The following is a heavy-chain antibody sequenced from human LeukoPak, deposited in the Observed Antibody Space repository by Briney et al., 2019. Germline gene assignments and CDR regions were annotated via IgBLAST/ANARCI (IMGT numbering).Heavy chain of an antibody. CDR1: GFTFSSYA. D-gene: IGHD5/OR15-5a*01. CDR2: ISYDGSNK. V-gene: IGHV3-30*04. J-gene: IGHJ5*02. Sequence: GRSLRLSCAASGFTFSSYAMHWVRQAPGKGLEWVAVISYDGSNKYYADSVKGRFTISRDNSKNSLYVQMNSLRVEDTAIYYCCVYKAANWFDPWGQGTLVTVSS. CDR3: CVYKAANWFDP.